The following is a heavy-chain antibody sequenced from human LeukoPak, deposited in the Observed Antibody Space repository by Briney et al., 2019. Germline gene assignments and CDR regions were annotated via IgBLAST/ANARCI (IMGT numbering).Heavy chain of an antibody. CDR1: GFTLRSYG. Sequence: PGGSLRLSCAASGFTLRSYGMHWVRQAPGKGLEWVAVIWYDGSNKYYADSVKGRFTISRDNSKNTLYLQMNSLRADDTAVYYCARSPITMIVVPLDFWGQGNLVTVSS. J-gene: IGHJ4*02. D-gene: IGHD3-22*01. V-gene: IGHV3-33*01. CDR3: ARSPITMIVVPLDF. CDR2: IWYDGSNK.